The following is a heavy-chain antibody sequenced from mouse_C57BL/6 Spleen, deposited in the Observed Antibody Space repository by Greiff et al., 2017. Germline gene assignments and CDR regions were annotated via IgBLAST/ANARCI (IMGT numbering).Heavy chain of an antibody. Sequence: EVQLQQSGPVLVKPGASVKMSCKASGYTFTDYYMNWVKQSHGKSLEWIGVINPYNGGTSYNQKFKGKATLTVDKSSSTAYMELNSLTSEDSAVYYCARDYGSSYPYFDVWGTGTTVTVSS. CDR2: INPYNGGT. D-gene: IGHD1-1*01. CDR3: ARDYGSSYPYFDV. V-gene: IGHV1-19*01. CDR1: GYTFTDYY. J-gene: IGHJ1*03.